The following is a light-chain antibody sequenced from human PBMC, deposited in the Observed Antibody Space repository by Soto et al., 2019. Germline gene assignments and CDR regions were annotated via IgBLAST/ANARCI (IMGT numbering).Light chain of an antibody. J-gene: IGKJ2*01. Sequence: DIQMTQSPSAMSASVGDRVTITCRASQGIRNYLAWFQQKLGKVPKRLIYAASNLQSGVTSRFSSSGCGTEFTTTISSLQPEDVETYYCLQHSSFPRTFIPGTKLEIK. CDR3: LQHSSFPRT. CDR2: AAS. V-gene: IGKV1-17*03. CDR1: QGIRNY.